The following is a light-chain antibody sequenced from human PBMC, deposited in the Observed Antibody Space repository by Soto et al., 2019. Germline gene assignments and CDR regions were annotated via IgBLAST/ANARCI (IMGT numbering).Light chain of an antibody. V-gene: IGLV3-21*02. CDR2: DDS. CDR1: NIGSKS. Sequence: SYELTQPPSVSVAPGQTARITCGGNNIGSKSVHWYQQKAGQAPVLVVHDDSDRTSGIPERFSGSNSGNTASLTISRVEAGDEADYYCQVWDTSSDHVVFGGGTTLTVL. J-gene: IGLJ2*01. CDR3: QVWDTSSDHVV.